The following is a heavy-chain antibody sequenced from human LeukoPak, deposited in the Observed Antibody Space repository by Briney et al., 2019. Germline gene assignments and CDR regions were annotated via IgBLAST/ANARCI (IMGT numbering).Heavy chain of an antibody. J-gene: IGHJ6*03. D-gene: IGHD6-6*01. Sequence: SETLSLTCAVYDVSFTDYHWTWIRQPPGKGLEWIGEINHSGSTRYSPSLKSRVTISVDTPKNQFSLKLSSVTAADTAVYYCARATEGYSSSVVYMDVWGKGTTVTVSS. CDR1: DVSFTDYH. CDR2: INHSGST. CDR3: ARATEGYSSSVVYMDV. V-gene: IGHV4-34*01.